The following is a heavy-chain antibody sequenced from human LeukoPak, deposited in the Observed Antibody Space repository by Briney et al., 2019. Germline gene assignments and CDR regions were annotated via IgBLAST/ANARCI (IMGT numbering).Heavy chain of an antibody. V-gene: IGHV4-30-2*01. D-gene: IGHD6-13*01. CDR3: ARHSGQQLVYLDY. CDR1: GGSISSGGYY. Sequence: SETLSLTCTVSGGSISSGGYYWSWIRQPPGKGLEWIGYISHSGSTYYNPSLKSRVTISVDRSKNQFSLKLTSVTAADTAVYYCARHSGQQLVYLDYWGQGTLVTVSS. J-gene: IGHJ4*02. CDR2: ISHSGST.